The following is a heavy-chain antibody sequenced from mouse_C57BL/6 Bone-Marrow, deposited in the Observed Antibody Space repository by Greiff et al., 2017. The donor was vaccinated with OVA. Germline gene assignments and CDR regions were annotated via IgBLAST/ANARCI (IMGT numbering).Heavy chain of an antibody. CDR3: AIEGTTVVPDRCFDV. CDR2: IHPSDSDT. V-gene: IGHV1-74*01. CDR1: GYTFTSYW. D-gene: IGHD1-1*01. J-gene: IGHJ1*03. Sequence: QVQLQQPGADLVKPGASVKVSCKASGYTFTSYWMHWVKQRPGQGLEWIGRIHPSDSDTNYNQKFKGKATLTVDKSSSTAYMQLSRLTSEDSAVDYCAIEGTTVVPDRCFDVWGTGTTVTVSS.